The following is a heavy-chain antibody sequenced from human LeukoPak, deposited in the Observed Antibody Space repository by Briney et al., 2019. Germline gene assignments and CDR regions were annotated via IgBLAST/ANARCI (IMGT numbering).Heavy chain of an antibody. CDR1: GFYFANYA. CDR2: TVGGGSPNT. J-gene: IGHJ4*02. D-gene: IGHD1-26*01. CDR3: AKDTKWQLNAYYFDY. Sequence: GGSLRLSCAASGFYFANYAMSWVRQAPGKGLEWVSATVGGGSPNTYHADSVKGRFTISRDNSKNTLSLQMNSLRADDTAVYYCAKDTKWQLNAYYFDYWGQGTLVTVSS. V-gene: IGHV3-23*01.